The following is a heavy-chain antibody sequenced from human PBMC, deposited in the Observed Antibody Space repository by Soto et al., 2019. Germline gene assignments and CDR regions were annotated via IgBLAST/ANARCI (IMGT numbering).Heavy chain of an antibody. V-gene: IGHV4-59*01. CDR2: IYYSGST. CDR3: ARSIAALPRSRLPHPKYFPH. J-gene: IGHJ1*01. CDR1: GFSISRYY. D-gene: IGHD6-6*01. Sequence: QVQLQESGPGLVKPSETLSLTCTVSGFSISRYYWSWIRQPPGNGLEWIGDIYYSGSTNYDPCLKCRVTISVDTSKNQFSLKLSSVTAADTDVYYCARSIAALPRSRLPHPKYFPHWGQGTLVTVSS.